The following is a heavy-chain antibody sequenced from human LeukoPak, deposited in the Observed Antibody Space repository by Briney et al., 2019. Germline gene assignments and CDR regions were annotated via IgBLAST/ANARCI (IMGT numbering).Heavy chain of an antibody. V-gene: IGHV3-23*01. D-gene: IGHD1-26*01. Sequence: GGSLRLSCAASGFTFSNYAMSWVRQAPGKGLEWVSAISGSGGSTYYADSVKGRFTISRDNAKNSLYLQMNSLRAEDTAVYYCARDPSGSYPSYYYGMDVWGQGTTVTVSS. CDR1: GFTFSNYA. CDR2: ISGSGGST. CDR3: ARDPSGSYPSYYYGMDV. J-gene: IGHJ6*02.